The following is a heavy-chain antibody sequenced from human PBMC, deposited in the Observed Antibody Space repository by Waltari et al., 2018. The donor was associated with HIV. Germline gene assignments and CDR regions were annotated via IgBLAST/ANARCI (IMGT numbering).Heavy chain of an antibody. J-gene: IGHJ6*02. CDR3: ARGPLVRLFRGLPFCYSALDV. Sequence: QVKLQQWGAGQVTPSETLSLTCLVSGGSLSGSFWAWIRQTPEKGLEWISEVDQSGGANLNPSFKALASISWETFRSHVALNLRSVTAADTAVYFWARGPLVRLFRGLPFCYSALDVWGQGNTVIVSS. D-gene: IGHD2-2*02. CDR1: GGSLSGSF. V-gene: IGHV4-34*02. CDR2: VDQSGGA.